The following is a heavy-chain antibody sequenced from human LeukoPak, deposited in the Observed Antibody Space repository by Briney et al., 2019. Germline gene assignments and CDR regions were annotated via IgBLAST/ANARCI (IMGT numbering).Heavy chain of an antibody. V-gene: IGHV3-21*01. J-gene: IGHJ3*02. CDR2: ISSSSSYI. Sequence: GGSLRLSCAASGFTFSSYSMNWVRQAPGKVLEWVSSISSSSSYIYYADSVKGQFTISRDNAKNSLYLQMNSLRAEDTAVYYCARVTHFWASGSGYDPDAFDIWGQGTMVTVSS. CDR3: ARVTHFWASGSGYDPDAFDI. CDR1: GFTFSSYS. D-gene: IGHD5-12*01.